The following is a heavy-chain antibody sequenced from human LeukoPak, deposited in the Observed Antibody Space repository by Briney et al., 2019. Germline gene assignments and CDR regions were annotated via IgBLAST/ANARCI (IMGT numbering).Heavy chain of an antibody. V-gene: IGHV3-7*01. CDR3: ARGSAVTANNFDF. Sequence: GGSLRLSCTASGFTFSDYWMSWVRQAPGKGLEWVANIKQHGSEKYYVGSVRGRFTISRDNAKNSLSLQMNSLRAEDTAVYYCARGSAVTANNFDFWGQGTLVTVSS. CDR2: IKQHGSEK. CDR1: GFTFSDYW. J-gene: IGHJ4*02. D-gene: IGHD4-11*01.